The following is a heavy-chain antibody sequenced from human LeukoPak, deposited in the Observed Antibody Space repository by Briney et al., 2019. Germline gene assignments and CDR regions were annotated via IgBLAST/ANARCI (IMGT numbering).Heavy chain of an antibody. D-gene: IGHD6-19*01. CDR3: ERTVAVAGATGIFDS. CDR1: GFTFSTYV. J-gene: IGHJ4*02. CDR2: ISGSGGST. Sequence: GGSLRLSCAASGFTFSTYVMSWVRQAPGKGLQWVSSISGSGGSTYYADSVKGRFTISRDNSKDTLYLQMNSLRAEDTAVYYCERTVAVAGATGIFDSWGQGTLVTVSS. V-gene: IGHV3-23*01.